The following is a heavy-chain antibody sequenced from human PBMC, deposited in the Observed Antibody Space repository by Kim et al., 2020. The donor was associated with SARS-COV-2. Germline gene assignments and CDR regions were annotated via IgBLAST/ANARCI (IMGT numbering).Heavy chain of an antibody. CDR2: IYYSGRT. Sequence: SETLSLTCTISGGSISSYYWNWIRQPPGKGLEWIGYIYYSGRTNYNPSLKSRVTISVDTPKNQFSLRLTSVIAADTAVYFCARAKDISYFDYWGQGTLVTVSS. D-gene: IGHD2-15*01. CDR3: ARAKDISYFDY. CDR1: GGSISSYY. V-gene: IGHV4-59*13. J-gene: IGHJ4*02.